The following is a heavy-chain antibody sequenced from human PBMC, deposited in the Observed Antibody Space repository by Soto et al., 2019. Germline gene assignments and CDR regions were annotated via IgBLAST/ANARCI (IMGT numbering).Heavy chain of an antibody. J-gene: IGHJ4*02. CDR3: AKSFSSWYRLHDY. D-gene: IGHD6-13*01. CDR2: ISYDGSNK. CDR1: GFTFSSYG. V-gene: IGHV3-30*18. Sequence: QVQVVESGGGVVQPGRSLTLSCAASGFTFSSYGMHWVRQAPGKGLEWVAVISYDGSNKYYADSVKGRFTIARDNSKTTLYLQMNSLRAEAPAVYYCAKSFSSWYRLHDYWGQGNLVTFSS.